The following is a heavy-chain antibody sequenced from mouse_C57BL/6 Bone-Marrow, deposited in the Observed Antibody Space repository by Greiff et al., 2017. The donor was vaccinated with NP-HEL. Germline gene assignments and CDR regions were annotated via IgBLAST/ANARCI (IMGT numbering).Heavy chain of an antibody. CDR2: ISNGGGST. D-gene: IGHD1-1*01. CDR1: GFTFSDYY. CDR3: ARRDIYYYGSSRFFYAMDY. V-gene: IGHV5-12*01. Sequence: EVKLQESGGGLVQPGGSLKLSCAASGFTFSDYYMYWVRQTPEKRLEWVAYISNGGGSTYYPDTVKGRFTISRDNAKNTLYLQMSRLKSEDTAMYYCARRDIYYYGSSRFFYAMDYWGQGTSVTVSS. J-gene: IGHJ4*01.